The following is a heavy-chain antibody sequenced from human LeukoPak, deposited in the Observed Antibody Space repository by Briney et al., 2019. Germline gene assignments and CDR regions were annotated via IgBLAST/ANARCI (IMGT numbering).Heavy chain of an antibody. D-gene: IGHD3-10*01. J-gene: IGHJ3*02. V-gene: IGHV1-18*01. CDR3: AREEDTMVRGVIPNYSSAHAFDI. Sequence: ASVKVSCKASGYTFTSYGISWVRQAPGQGLEWMGWISAYNGNTNYAQKLQGRVTMTTDTSTSTAYMELRSLRSDDTAVYYCAREEDTMVRGVIPNYSSAHAFDIWGQGTMVTVSS. CDR2: ISAYNGNT. CDR1: GYTFTSYG.